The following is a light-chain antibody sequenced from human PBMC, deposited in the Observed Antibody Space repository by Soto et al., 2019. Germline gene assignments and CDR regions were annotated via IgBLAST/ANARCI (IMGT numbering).Light chain of an antibody. CDR3: QQLNSYPIT. Sequence: DIQMTQSPSSLSASVGDRFTITCRASQSISSYLNWYQQKPGKAPKLLMYAASSLQSGVPSRFSGSGSGTDFTLTISSLQPEDFATYYCQQLNSYPITFGQGTRLEI. CDR1: QSISSY. CDR2: AAS. V-gene: IGKV1-39*01. J-gene: IGKJ5*01.